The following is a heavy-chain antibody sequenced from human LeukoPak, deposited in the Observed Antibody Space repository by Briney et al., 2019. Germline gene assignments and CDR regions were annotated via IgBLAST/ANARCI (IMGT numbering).Heavy chain of an antibody. CDR3: SREVAYCGDDCYSAEFDY. CDR2: TYYRSKWHY. V-gene: IGHV6-1*01. Sequence: SQTLSLTLASSGDSVSSPSSAWHWLRQSPSGGLEWLGSTYYRSKWHYDYRGAVRSRISINPETSKNQSSLHLNTVTPEDTAVYYCSREVAYCGDDCYSAEFDYWGQGILVTVSS. J-gene: IGHJ4*02. CDR1: GDSVSSPSSA. D-gene: IGHD2-21*02.